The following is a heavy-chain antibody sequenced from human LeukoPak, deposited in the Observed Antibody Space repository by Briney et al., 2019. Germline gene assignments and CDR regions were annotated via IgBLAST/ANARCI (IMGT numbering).Heavy chain of an antibody. V-gene: IGHV3-7*01. J-gene: IGHJ4*02. Sequence: GGSLRLSCAASGFTFSSYLLSWVRQAPGKGLEWVANIKQDGSEKYYVDSVKGRFTISRDSAKNSLYLQMNSLRAEDTAVYYCATDPAQNEYGDIDYWGQGALVTVSS. D-gene: IGHD4-17*01. CDR2: IKQDGSEK. CDR3: ATDPAQNEYGDIDY. CDR1: GFTFSSYL.